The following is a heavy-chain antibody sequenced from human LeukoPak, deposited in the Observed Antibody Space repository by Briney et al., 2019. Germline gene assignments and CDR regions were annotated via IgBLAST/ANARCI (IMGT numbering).Heavy chain of an antibody. J-gene: IGHJ4*02. CDR2: IYYSGCT. CDR1: GGSISSSSYY. D-gene: IGHD5-24*01. CDR3: ARLTRRDGYNFDY. Sequence: PSETLSLTCTVSGGSISSSSYYWGWIRQPPGKGLEWIGNIYYSGCTYYNPSLKSRVTISVDTSKNQFSLKLSSVTAADTAVYHCARLTRRDGYNFDYWGQGTLVTVSS. V-gene: IGHV4-39*01.